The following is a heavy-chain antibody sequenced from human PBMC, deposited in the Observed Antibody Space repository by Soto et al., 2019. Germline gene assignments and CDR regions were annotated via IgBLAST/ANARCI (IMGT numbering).Heavy chain of an antibody. J-gene: IGHJ6*02. Sequence: QVQLVESGGGVVQPGRSLRLSCAASGFTFSSYGMHWVRQAPGKGLEWVAVISYDGSNKYYADSVKGRFTISRDNSKNTLYLQMNSLRAEDTAVYNCAKDVGRETYYYYGMDVWGQGTTVTVSS. CDR3: AKDVGRETYYYYGMDV. V-gene: IGHV3-30*18. CDR1: GFTFSSYG. CDR2: ISYDGSNK. D-gene: IGHD3-10*01.